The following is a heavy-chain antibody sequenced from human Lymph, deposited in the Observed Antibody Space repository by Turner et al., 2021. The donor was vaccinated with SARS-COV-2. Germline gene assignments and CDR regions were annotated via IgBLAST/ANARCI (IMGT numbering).Heavy chain of an antibody. CDR1: GFIVSRNY. CDR2: IYSGGTT. V-gene: IGHV3-53*02. J-gene: IGHJ6*02. D-gene: IGHD6-13*01. CDR3: ARDLGTYGMDV. Sequence: EVLPAKTGGGLIQPGGSLRLSCAASGFIVSRNYMNWVRQAPGKGLEWVSVIYSGGTTYYADSVKGRFTISRDNSKNTLYLQMNSLRVEDTAVYYCARDLGTYGMDVWGQGTTVTVSS.